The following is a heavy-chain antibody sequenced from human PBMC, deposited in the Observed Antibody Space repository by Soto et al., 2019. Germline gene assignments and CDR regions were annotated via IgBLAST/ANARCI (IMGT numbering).Heavy chain of an antibody. J-gene: IGHJ4*02. CDR3: ARDPGYSSGWYPFDY. D-gene: IGHD6-19*01. CDR1: GFTFSSYS. V-gene: IGHV3-48*02. CDR2: ISSSSSTI. Sequence: GGALRLSRADSGFTFSSYSINWVRQAPGKGLEWVSYISSSSSTIYYADSVKGRFTISRDNAKNSLYLQMNSLRDEDTAVYYCARDPGYSSGWYPFDYWGQGTLVTFSS.